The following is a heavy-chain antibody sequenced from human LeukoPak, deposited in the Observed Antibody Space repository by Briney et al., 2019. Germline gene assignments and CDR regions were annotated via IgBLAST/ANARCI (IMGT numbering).Heavy chain of an antibody. CDR3: ARWGYMNIVATYYFDY. J-gene: IGHJ4*02. CDR1: GGSIGSYY. D-gene: IGHD5-12*01. V-gene: IGHV4-59*01. CDR2: IYYSGST. Sequence: SETLSLTCTVSGGSIGSYYWSWIRQPPGKGLEWIGYIYYSGSTNYNPSLKSRVTISVDTSKNQFSLKLSSVTAADTAVYYCARWGYMNIVATYYFDYWGQGTLVTVSS.